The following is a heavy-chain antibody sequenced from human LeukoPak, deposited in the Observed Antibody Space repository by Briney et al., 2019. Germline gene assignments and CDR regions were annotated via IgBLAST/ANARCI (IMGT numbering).Heavy chain of an antibody. CDR1: GGTFSSYT. J-gene: IGHJ4*02. V-gene: IGHV1-69*05. CDR2: IIPIFGTA. Sequence: SVKVSCKASGGTFSSYTISWVRQAPGQGLEWMGGIIPIFGTANYAQKFQGRVTITTDESTSTAYMELSSLRSEDTAVYYCAREYYYDSSGYTSYYFDYWGQGTLVTVSS. CDR3: AREYYYDSSGYTSYYFDY. D-gene: IGHD3-22*01.